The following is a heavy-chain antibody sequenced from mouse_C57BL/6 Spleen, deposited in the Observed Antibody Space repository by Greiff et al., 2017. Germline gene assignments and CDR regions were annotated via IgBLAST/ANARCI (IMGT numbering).Heavy chain of an antibody. D-gene: IGHD1-1*01. Sequence: QVQLQQPGAELVMPGASVKLSCKASGYTFTSYWMHWVKQRPGQGLEWIGEIDPSDSYTNYNQKFKGKSTLTVDKSSSTAYMQLSSLTSEDSAVYYCARWSTVVATGFFDYWGQGTTLTVSS. CDR3: ARWSTVVATGFFDY. J-gene: IGHJ2*01. V-gene: IGHV1-69*01. CDR2: IDPSDSYT. CDR1: GYTFTSYW.